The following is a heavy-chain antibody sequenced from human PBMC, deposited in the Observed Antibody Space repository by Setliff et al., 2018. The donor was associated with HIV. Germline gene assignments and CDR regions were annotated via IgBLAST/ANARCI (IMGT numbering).Heavy chain of an antibody. V-gene: IGHV4-39*01. Sequence: SETLSLTCNVSGGSISSSSYYWGWIRQPPGKGLEWIGSIYYSGSTYYNPPLKSRVTISVDTSKNQFSLKLSSVTAADTAVYYCAISYYYGSGIPGCYFDYWGQGTLVTVSS. CDR2: IYYSGST. J-gene: IGHJ4*02. D-gene: IGHD3-10*01. CDR3: AISYYYGSGIPGCYFDY. CDR1: GGSISSSSYY.